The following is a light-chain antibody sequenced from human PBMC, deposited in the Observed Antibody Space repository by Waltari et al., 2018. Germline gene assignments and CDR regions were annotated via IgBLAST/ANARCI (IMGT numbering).Light chain of an antibody. CDR1: DSDVGASNS. CDR3: SSYTRRITPFV. Sequence: QSALTQPASVSGSPGQSITISCTGTDSDVGASNSVSWYQHLPGNTPKLIIYDVSDRPSGVSARFSGSKSGNTASLTISGLQAEDEADYYCSSYTRRITPFVFGTGTTVTVL. CDR2: DVS. J-gene: IGLJ1*01. V-gene: IGLV2-14*03.